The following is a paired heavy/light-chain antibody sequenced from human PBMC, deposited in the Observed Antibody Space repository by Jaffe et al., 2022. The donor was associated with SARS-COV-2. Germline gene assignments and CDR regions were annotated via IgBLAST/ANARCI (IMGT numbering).Light chain of an antibody. J-gene: IGKJ3*01. CDR1: QGISSY. V-gene: IGKV1-9*01. CDR2: AAS. Sequence: DIQLTQSPSFLSASVGDRVTITCRASQGISSYLAWYQQKPGKAPKLLIYAASTLQSGVPSRFSGSGSGTEFTLTISSLQPEDFATYYCQQLNSYPVFTFGPGTKVDIK. CDR3: QQLNSYPVFT.
Heavy chain of an antibody. J-gene: IGHJ3*02. V-gene: IGHV1-18*01. CDR1: GYTFTSYG. D-gene: IGHD3-10*01. CDR3: ARGYYYGSGSYSVGDAFDI. CDR2: ISAYNGNT. Sequence: QLQLVQSAAEVKKPGASVKVSCKASGYTFTSYGISWVRQAPGQGLEWMGWISAYNGNTNYAQKLQGRVTMTTDTSTTTAYMELRSLRSDDTAVYYCARGYYYGSGSYSVGDAFDIWGQGTMVTVSS.